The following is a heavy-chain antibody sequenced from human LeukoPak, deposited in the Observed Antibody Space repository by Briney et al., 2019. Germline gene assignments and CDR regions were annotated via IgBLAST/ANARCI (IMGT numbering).Heavy chain of an antibody. CDR2: IYSGGST. CDR3: ARSSSIAARYFDY. J-gene: IGHJ4*02. V-gene: IGHV3-66*02. CDR1: GFTVSSNY. Sequence: GGSLRLSCAASGFTVSSNYMSWVRQAPGKGLEWVSVIYSGGSTYYADSVKGRFTISRDNSKNTLYLQMNSLRAEDTAVYYCARSSSIAARYFDYWGPGTLVTVSS. D-gene: IGHD6-6*01.